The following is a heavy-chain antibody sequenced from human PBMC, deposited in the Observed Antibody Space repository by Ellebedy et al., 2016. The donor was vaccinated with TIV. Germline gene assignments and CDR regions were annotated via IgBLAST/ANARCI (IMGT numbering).Heavy chain of an antibody. CDR3: VRDGAYGDYSPGYYGMDV. J-gene: IGHJ6*02. CDR1: GFTFSSYW. CDR2: INQDGSET. Sequence: GESLKISCAAPGFTFSSYWMSWVRQAPGKGLEWVANINQDGSETYHVDSVKGRFTISRDNAKNSVYLRMNTLRVEDTAVYHCVRDGAYGDYSPGYYGMDVWGQGTTVTVSS. V-gene: IGHV3-7*03. D-gene: IGHD3-22*01.